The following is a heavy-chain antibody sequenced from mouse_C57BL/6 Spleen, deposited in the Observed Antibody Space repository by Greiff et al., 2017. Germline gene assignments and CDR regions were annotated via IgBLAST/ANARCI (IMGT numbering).Heavy chain of an antibody. CDR1: GYTFTDYN. V-gene: IGHV1-22*01. D-gene: IGHD1-1*01. CDR3: ARDGDYYGSTGGFAY. CDR2: INPNNGGT. J-gene: IGHJ3*01. Sequence: VQLQQPGAELVRPGTSVKLSCKASGYTFTDYNMHWVKQSHGKSLEWIGYINPNNGGTSYNQKFKGKATLTVNKSSSTAYMELRSLTSEDSAVYYCARDGDYYGSTGGFAYWGQGTLVTVSA.